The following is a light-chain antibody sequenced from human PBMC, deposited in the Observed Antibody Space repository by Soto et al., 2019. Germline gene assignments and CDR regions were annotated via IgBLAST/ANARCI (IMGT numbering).Light chain of an antibody. J-gene: IGLJ3*02. V-gene: IGLV8-61*01. CDR3: VLYRGRGIWV. Sequence: QTVVTQEPSFSVSPGGTVTLTCALSSGSVSTNNYPSWCQQTPGQPPRTLIFRTNTRSSGVPDRFSGSILGSKAALTITGAQADDESDYYCVLYRGRGIWVFGGGTQLTVL. CDR1: SGSVSTNNY. CDR2: RTN.